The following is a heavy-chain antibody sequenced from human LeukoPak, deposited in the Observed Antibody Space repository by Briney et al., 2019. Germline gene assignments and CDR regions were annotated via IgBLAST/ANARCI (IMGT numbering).Heavy chain of an antibody. CDR3: AKALWSTDYFDY. Sequence: SETLSLTCAVYGGSFSGYYWSWIRQPPGKGLEWIGEINHSGSTNYNPSLKSRVTMSVDTSKNQFSLKLSSVTAADAAVYYCAKALWSTDYFDYWGQGTLVTVSS. V-gene: IGHV4-34*01. CDR1: GGSFSGYY. CDR2: INHSGST. J-gene: IGHJ4*02. D-gene: IGHD3-10*01.